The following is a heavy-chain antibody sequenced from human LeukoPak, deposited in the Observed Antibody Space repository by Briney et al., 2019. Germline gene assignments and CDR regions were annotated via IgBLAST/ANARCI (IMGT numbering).Heavy chain of an antibody. CDR3: AKDPELRYFDLSPFYYFDY. Sequence: GGSLRLSCADSGCTFSSYAMSWVRQAPGKGLEWVSAISGSGGSTYYADSVKGRFTISRDNSKNTLYLQMNSLRAEDTAVYYCAKDPELRYFDLSPFYYFDYWGQGTLVTVSS. V-gene: IGHV3-23*01. CDR1: GCTFSSYA. CDR2: ISGSGGST. D-gene: IGHD3-9*01. J-gene: IGHJ4*02.